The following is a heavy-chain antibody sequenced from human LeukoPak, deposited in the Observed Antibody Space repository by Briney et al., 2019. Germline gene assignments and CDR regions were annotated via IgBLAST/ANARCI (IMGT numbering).Heavy chain of an antibody. J-gene: IGHJ3*02. D-gene: IGHD4-23*01. V-gene: IGHV3-9*01. CDR3: AKMVSPDAFDI. Sequence: GGSLRLSCAASGFTFDDYAMHWVRQAPGKGLEWVSGISWNSGSIGYADSVKGRFTISRDNAKNSLYLQMNSLRAEDTALHYCAKMVSPDAFDIWGQGTMVTVSS. CDR1: GFTFDDYA. CDR2: ISWNSGSI.